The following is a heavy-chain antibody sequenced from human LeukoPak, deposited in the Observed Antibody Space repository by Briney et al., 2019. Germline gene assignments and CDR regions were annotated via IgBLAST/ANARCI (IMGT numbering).Heavy chain of an antibody. D-gene: IGHD3-10*01. J-gene: IGHJ4*02. V-gene: IGHV4-59*01. Sequence: PSETLSLTCTVSGGSISSYYWSWIRQPPGKGLEWIGYIYYSGSTNYNPSLNSRVTISVDTSKNQFSPKLSSVTAADTAVYYCARLFGEYIFDYWGQGTLVTVSS. CDR1: GGSISSYY. CDR2: IYYSGST. CDR3: ARLFGEYIFDY.